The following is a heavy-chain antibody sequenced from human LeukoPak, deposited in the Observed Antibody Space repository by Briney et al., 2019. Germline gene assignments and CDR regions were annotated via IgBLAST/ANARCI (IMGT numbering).Heavy chain of an antibody. D-gene: IGHD3-9*01. J-gene: IGHJ4*02. CDR1: GFTFSRYA. CDR2: ISGSGGST. CDR3: AKDGGYDILTGYHDYYFDY. Sequence: GGSLRLSCAASGFTFSRYAMSWVRQAPGKGLEWVSAISGSGGSTYYADSVKGRFTISRDNSKNTLYLQMNSLRAEDTAVYYCAKDGGYDILTGYHDYYFDYWGQGTLVTVSA. V-gene: IGHV3-23*01.